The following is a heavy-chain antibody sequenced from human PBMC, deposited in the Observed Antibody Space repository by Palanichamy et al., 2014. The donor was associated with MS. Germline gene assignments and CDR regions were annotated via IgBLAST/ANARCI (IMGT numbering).Heavy chain of an antibody. CDR2: IWYDGSNK. CDR3: ARGLTTVTLSYFDY. Sequence: QVQLVESGGGVVQPGRSLRLSCAASGFTFSSCGMHWVRQAPGKGLEWVAVIWYDGSNKYYADSVKGRFTISRDNSKNTLYLQMNSLRAEDTAVYYCARGLTTVTLSYFDYWGQGTLVTVSS. D-gene: IGHD4-17*01. CDR1: GFTFSSCG. J-gene: IGHJ4*02. V-gene: IGHV3-33*08.